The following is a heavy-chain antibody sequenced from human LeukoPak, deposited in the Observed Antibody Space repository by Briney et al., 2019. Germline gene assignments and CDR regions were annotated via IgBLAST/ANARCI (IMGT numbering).Heavy chain of an antibody. J-gene: IGHJ4*02. D-gene: IGHD4-11*01. V-gene: IGHV3-23*01. CDR2: ISSSGSGGNT. CDR1: GVTLSNYA. CDR3: AKGGHYSFFDY. Sequence: GGSLRLSCVASGVTLSNYAMSWARQAPGKGLEWVSGISSSGSGGNTYYADSVKGRFTISRDSSRNTLFLHMNTLRAEDTAIYYCAKGGHYSFFDYWGQGTLVTVSS.